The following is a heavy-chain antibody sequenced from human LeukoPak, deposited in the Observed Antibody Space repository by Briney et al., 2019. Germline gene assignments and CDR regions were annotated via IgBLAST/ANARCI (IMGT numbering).Heavy chain of an antibody. V-gene: IGHV1-46*01. J-gene: IGHJ6*02. Sequence: ASVKVSCKASGYTFTSYYMHWVRQAPGQGLEWMGIINPSGGSTSYAQKFQGRVTMTRDTSTSTVYMELSSLRSEDTAVYYCARELTVDTAIPTMGYYYYYGMDVWGQRTTVTVSS. CDR2: INPSGGST. CDR3: ARELTVDTAIPTMGYYYYYGMDV. D-gene: IGHD5-18*01. CDR1: GYTFTSYY.